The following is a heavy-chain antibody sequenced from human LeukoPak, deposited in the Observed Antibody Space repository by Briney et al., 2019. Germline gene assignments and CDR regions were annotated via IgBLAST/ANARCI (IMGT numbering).Heavy chain of an antibody. CDR2: INAGNGNT. Sequence: ASVKVSCKASGYTFTSYAMHWVRQAPGQRLEWMGWINAGNGNTKYSQKFQGRVTITRDTSASTAYMELSSLRSEDAAVYYCARDRGSGYDWGDYWGQGTLVTVSS. D-gene: IGHD5-12*01. J-gene: IGHJ4*02. CDR1: GYTFTSYA. V-gene: IGHV1-3*01. CDR3: ARDRGSGYDWGDY.